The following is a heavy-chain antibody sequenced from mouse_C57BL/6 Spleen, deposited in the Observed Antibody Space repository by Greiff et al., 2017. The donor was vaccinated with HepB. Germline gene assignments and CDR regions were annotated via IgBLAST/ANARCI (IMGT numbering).Heavy chain of an antibody. V-gene: IGHV1-5*01. J-gene: IGHJ1*03. Sequence: VQLQQSGTVLARPGASVKMSCKTSGYTFTSYWMHWVKQRPGQGLEWIGAIYPGNSDTSYNQKFKGKAKLTAVTSASTAYMELSSLTNEDSAVYYCTRSSQEYFDVWGTGTTVTVSS. CDR3: TRSSQEYFDV. CDR2: IYPGNSDT. D-gene: IGHD3-2*02. CDR1: GYTFTSYW.